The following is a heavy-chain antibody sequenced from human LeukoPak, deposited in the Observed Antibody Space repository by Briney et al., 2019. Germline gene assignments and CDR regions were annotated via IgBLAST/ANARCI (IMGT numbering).Heavy chain of an antibody. Sequence: GGSLRLSCAASGFTFSSYSMNWVRQAPGKGLEGVSYISSSSSTIYYADSVKGRFTISRDNAKNSLYLQMNSLRAEDTAVYYCARDLPSGWYYFDYWGQGTLVTVSS. CDR3: ARDLPSGWYYFDY. CDR1: GFTFSSYS. V-gene: IGHV3-48*04. CDR2: ISSSSSTI. J-gene: IGHJ4*02. D-gene: IGHD6-19*01.